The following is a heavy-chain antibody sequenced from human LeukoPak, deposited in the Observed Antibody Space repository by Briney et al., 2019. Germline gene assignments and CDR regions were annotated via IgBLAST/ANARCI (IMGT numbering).Heavy chain of an antibody. CDR1: GGSFSGYY. J-gene: IGHJ4*02. CDR2: INHSGST. CDR3: ARGPYRNHKTDR. V-gene: IGHV4-34*01. D-gene: IGHD1-14*01. Sequence: SETLSLTCAVYGGSFSGYYWGWIRQPPGKGLEWIGEINHSGSTNYNPSLKSRVTISVDTSKNQFSLKLSSVTAADTAVYYCARGPYRNHKTDRWGQGTLVTVSS.